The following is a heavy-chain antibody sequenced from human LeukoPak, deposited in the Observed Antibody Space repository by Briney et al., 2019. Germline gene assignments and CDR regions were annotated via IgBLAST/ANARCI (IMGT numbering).Heavy chain of an antibody. D-gene: IGHD6-19*01. J-gene: IGHJ4*02. CDR1: GTTINSGRYY. Sequence: SETLSLTCAVSGTTINSGRYYWNWIRQRPGEGLEWIGYISYSGTTYYNPSLLGRISISMDTSYKQFSLTLSSVTAADTALYYCARQVYSSGWYYFDYWGQGTLVTVSS. V-gene: IGHV4-31*11. CDR2: ISYSGTT. CDR3: ARQVYSSGWYYFDY.